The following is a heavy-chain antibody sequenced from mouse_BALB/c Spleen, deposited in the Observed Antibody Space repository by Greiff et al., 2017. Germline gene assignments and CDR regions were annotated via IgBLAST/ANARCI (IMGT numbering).Heavy chain of an antibody. V-gene: IGHV3-2*02. CDR3: ARGKAFYYYGSNYFDY. CDR2: ISYSGST. J-gene: IGHJ2*01. CDR1: GYSITSDYA. Sequence: VQLKQSGPGLVKPSQSLSLTCTVTGYSITSDYAWNWIRQFPGNKLEWMGYISYSGSTSYNPSLKSRISITRDTSKNQFFLQLNSVTTEDTATYYCARGKAFYYYGSNYFDYWGRGTTLTVSS. D-gene: IGHD1-1*01.